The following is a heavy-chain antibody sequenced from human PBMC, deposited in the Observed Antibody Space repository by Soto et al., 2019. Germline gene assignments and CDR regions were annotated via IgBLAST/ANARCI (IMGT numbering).Heavy chain of an antibody. CDR2: ISYDGSNK. V-gene: IGHV3-30-3*01. D-gene: IGHD6-19*01. J-gene: IGHJ4*02. Sequence: QVQLVESGGGVVQPGRSLRLSCAASGFTFSSYTMHWVRQAPGKGLEWVAAISYDGSNKYYADSVKGRFTISRDNSKNTLYVQMNSLRGEDTAMYYCARGAGIAVAGTSFEYWGQGTLVTVSS. CDR1: GFTFSSYT. CDR3: ARGAGIAVAGTSFEY.